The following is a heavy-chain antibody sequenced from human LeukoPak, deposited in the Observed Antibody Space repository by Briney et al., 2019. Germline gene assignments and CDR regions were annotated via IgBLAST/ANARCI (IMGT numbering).Heavy chain of an antibody. CDR3: AREILGGFNPGAY. J-gene: IGHJ4*02. D-gene: IGHD1-14*01. CDR2: IHRSGSP. Sequence: AETLSLTCTVSLDSTTSNFWSWVRQPPGKALEWIGDIHRSGSPNYNPSLQSRVTISIDRSRNQIVLELSSVTAADTAVYYCAREILGGFNPGAYWGQGILVTVSS. CDR1: LDSTTSNF. V-gene: IGHV4-59*12.